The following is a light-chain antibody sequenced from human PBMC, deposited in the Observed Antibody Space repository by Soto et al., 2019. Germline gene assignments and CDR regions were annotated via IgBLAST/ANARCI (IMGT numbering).Light chain of an antibody. CDR1: QSISSW. V-gene: IGKV1-5*03. CDR2: KAS. CDR3: QQYNDYPWP. J-gene: IGKJ1*01. Sequence: DIQMTQSPSTLSASVGDRVTITCRASQSISSWLAWYQQKPGKAPKLLIYKASSLESGVPSRFSGSGSGTEFTLTISSLQPDDFATYYCQQYNDYPWPFGQGTRVEI.